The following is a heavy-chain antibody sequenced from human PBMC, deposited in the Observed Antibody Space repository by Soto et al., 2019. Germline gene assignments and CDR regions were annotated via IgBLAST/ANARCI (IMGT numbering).Heavy chain of an antibody. CDR2: ITPYNGNT. Sequence: ASVKVSCKASNYTFITYGITWVRQAPGQGLEWVGWITPYNGNTNYGQNFQGRVTMTADTSTSTAYMELGSLTTDDTAVYYCARDTSLHFDYWGQGTRVTVSS. V-gene: IGHV1-18*01. CDR1: NYTFITYG. CDR3: ARDTSLHFDY. J-gene: IGHJ4*02. D-gene: IGHD1-1*01.